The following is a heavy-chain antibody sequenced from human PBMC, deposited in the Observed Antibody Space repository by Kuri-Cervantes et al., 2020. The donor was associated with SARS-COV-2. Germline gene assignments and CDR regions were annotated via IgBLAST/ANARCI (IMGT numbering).Heavy chain of an antibody. CDR3: AKDYSVLRFLGGRGGFDY. Sequence: GESLKISCAASGFTFSSYSMNWVRQAPGKGLEWVSYISSSSSTIYYADSVKGRFTISRDNAKNSLYLQMNSLRAEDTAVYYCAKDYSVLRFLGGRGGFDYWGQGTLVTVSS. CDR1: GFTFSSYS. CDR2: ISSSSSTI. V-gene: IGHV3-48*01. J-gene: IGHJ4*02. D-gene: IGHD3-3*01.